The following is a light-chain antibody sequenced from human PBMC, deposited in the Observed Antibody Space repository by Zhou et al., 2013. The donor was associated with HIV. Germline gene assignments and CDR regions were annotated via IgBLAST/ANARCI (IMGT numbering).Light chain of an antibody. Sequence: DIQMTQSPSSLSASVGDRVTITCRASQTIRKYLNWYQQKPGKAPKLLIYAASTLQSGVPSRFSGSGSGTDFTLTINTLQPDDFASYYCQQSYSDAPITFGQGTRLEIK. CDR2: AAS. CDR3: QQSYSDAPIT. CDR1: QTIRKY. V-gene: IGKV1-39*01. J-gene: IGKJ5*01.